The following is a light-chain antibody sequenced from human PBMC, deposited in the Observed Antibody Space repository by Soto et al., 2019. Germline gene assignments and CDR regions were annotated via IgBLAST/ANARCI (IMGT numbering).Light chain of an antibody. CDR2: GAS. CDR3: QQYGSSPPIT. J-gene: IGKJ5*01. CDR1: QSVSNNY. V-gene: IGKV3-20*01. Sequence: EIVLTQSPGTLSLSPGERATLSCRASQSVSNNYLAWYQQKPGQAPRLLIYGASSRATGIPDRFTGSGSGTDFTLTIARLEPAGYAVYYCQQYGSSPPITFGQGTRLDIK.